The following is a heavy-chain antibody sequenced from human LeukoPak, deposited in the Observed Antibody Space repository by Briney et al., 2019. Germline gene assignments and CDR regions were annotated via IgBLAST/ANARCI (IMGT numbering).Heavy chain of an antibody. CDR1: GFIFSTHW. V-gene: IGHV3-7*01. D-gene: IGHD3-3*01. CDR2: IKQDGSEK. CDR3: ARELKSITIFGVVSPHQNWFDP. J-gene: IGHJ5*02. Sequence: GGSLRLSCAASGFIFSTHWMSWVRQAPGKGLEWVANIKQDGSEKYYVDSVKGRFTISRDNAKNSLYLQMNSLRVEDTAVYYCARELKSITIFGVVSPHQNWFDPWGQGTLVTVSS.